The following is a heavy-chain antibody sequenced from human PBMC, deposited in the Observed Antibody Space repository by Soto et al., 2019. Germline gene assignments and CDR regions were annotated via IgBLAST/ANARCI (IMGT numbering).Heavy chain of an antibody. J-gene: IGHJ6*02. CDR2: IYYSGST. Sequence: SETLSLTCTVSGGSISSYYWSWIRQPPGKGLEWIGYIYYSGSTNYNPSLKSRVTISVDTSKNQFSLKLSSVTAADTAVYYCARGSFSSGWFGGVYYFYAMDVWGQGTTVTVSS. CDR1: GGSISSYY. D-gene: IGHD6-19*01. CDR3: ARGSFSSGWFGGVYYFYAMDV. V-gene: IGHV4-59*08.